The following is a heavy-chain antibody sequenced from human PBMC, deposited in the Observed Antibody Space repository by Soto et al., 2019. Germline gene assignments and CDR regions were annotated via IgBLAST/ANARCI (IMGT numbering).Heavy chain of an antibody. CDR2: IYYSGST. J-gene: IGHJ4*02. D-gene: IGHD2-15*01. CDR3: ARRYGGTFDY. Sequence: SETLRLTCTVAGGPISNHYWSLIRQPPGKGLEWIGYIYYSGSTNYNPSLKSRVTISVDTSKNQFSLKLSSVTAADTAVYYCARRYGGTFDYWGQGTLVTVSS. CDR1: GGPISNHY. V-gene: IGHV4-59*08.